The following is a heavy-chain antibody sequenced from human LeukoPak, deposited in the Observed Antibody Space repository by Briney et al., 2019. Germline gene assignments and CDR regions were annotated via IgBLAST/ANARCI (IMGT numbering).Heavy chain of an antibody. V-gene: IGHV3-7*01. D-gene: IGHD2-15*01. Sequence: PGGSLRLSCAASGFTFSIYWMSRVRQAPGKGLEWVANIKQDGSEKYYVGSVKGRFTISRDNAKNSLYLQMNSLRAEDRAVYYCTRSDCRGGGCYSVRAFDIWGQGTMVAVSS. CDR3: TRSDCRGGGCYSVRAFDI. CDR1: GFTFSIYW. CDR2: IKQDGSEK. J-gene: IGHJ3*02.